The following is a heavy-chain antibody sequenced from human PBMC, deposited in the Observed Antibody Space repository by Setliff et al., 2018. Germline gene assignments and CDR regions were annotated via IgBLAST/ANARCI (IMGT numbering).Heavy chain of an antibody. CDR3: ARYITGTTPADY. Sequence: SETLSLTCRVSGGSVSTFYWTWIRQPPGKGLEWIGYIFTSGSTQYNPSLKSRATISRDTSTSTAYMELRSLRSDDTAVYYCARYITGTTPADYWGQGTLVTVSS. CDR2: IFTSGST. V-gene: IGHV4-4*09. D-gene: IGHD1-7*01. J-gene: IGHJ4*02. CDR1: GGSVSTFY.